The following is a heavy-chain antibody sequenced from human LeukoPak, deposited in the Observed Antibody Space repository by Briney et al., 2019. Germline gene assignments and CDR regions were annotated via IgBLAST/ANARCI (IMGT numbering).Heavy chain of an antibody. CDR1: GFTLSSFW. D-gene: IGHD6-19*01. J-gene: IGHJ4*02. V-gene: IGHV3-7*01. Sequence: PGGALRLSCAASGFTLSSFWMNWVRQAPGKGLEWVANINQDGSETFYVSAVKGRFPISRDKAKNSVYLQMNGHRAEDTAVNYCAGDHTVAGIFFDAWGQGAWVTVSS. CDR2: INQDGSET. CDR3: AGDHTVAGIFFDA.